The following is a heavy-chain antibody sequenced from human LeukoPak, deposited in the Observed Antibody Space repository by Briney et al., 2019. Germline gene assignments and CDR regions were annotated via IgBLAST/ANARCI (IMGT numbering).Heavy chain of an antibody. Sequence: PGGSLRLACAASGLTFRSYWMSWVRQAPGKGLEWVANIKPDGREKYYVDSVKGRFTISRDNSKNTLYLQMNSLRAEDTAMYYCAKQKTYTKNTAMVYYFDYWGQGTLVTVSS. J-gene: IGHJ4*02. V-gene: IGHV3-7*01. CDR3: AKQKTYTKNTAMVYYFDY. CDR1: GLTFRSYW. CDR2: IKPDGREK. D-gene: IGHD5-18*01.